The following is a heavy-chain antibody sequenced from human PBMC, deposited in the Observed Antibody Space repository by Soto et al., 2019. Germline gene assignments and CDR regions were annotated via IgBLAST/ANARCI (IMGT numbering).Heavy chain of an antibody. CDR3: AISSGWSHDAFDI. CDR1: GYTFTSYD. V-gene: IGHV1-8*01. J-gene: IGHJ3*02. CDR2: MNPNSGNT. D-gene: IGHD6-19*01. Sequence: ASVKVSCKASGYTFTSYDINWVRQATGQGLEWMGWMNPNSGNTGYAQKFQGRVAMTRNTSISTAYMELSSLRSEDTAVYYCAISSGWSHDAFDIWGQGTMVTVSS.